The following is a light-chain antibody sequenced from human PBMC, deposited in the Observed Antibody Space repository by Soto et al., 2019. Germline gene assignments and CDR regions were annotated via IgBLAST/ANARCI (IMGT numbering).Light chain of an antibody. Sequence: QSALTQPASVSGSPGQSIAISCTGTSSDVGGYNYVSWYQQHPGKAPKLTIYEVSNRPSGLSSRFSGSKSGNTASLTISGLQAEDEADYYCSSYTRANTLMFGGGTKLTVL. CDR1: SSDVGGYNY. CDR2: EVS. V-gene: IGLV2-14*01. CDR3: SSYTRANTLM. J-gene: IGLJ3*02.